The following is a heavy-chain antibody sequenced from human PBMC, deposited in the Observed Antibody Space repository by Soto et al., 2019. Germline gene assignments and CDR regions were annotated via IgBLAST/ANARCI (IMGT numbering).Heavy chain of an antibody. CDR1: GFTFSSYG. Sequence: QVQLVESGGGVVQPGRSLRLSCAASGFTFSSYGMHWVRQAPGKGLEWVAVIWYDGSNKYYADSVKGRFTISRDNSKNTVYLQMNSLRAEDTAVYYCASDLPLVRGCPGYWCQGTMVTVSS. D-gene: IGHD3-10*01. CDR3: ASDLPLVRGCPGY. CDR2: IWYDGSNK. V-gene: IGHV3-33*01. J-gene: IGHJ4*02.